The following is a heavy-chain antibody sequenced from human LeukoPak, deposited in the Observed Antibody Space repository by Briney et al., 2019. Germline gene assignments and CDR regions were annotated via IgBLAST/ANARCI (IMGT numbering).Heavy chain of an antibody. CDR2: INPNSGGT. J-gene: IGHJ4*02. D-gene: IGHD4-4*01. CDR3: AKTPDYSNYVPYFDC. CDR1: GYTFTGYY. Sequence: GASVKVSCKASGYTFTGYYMHWVRQAPGQGLEWMGWINPNSGGTNYAQKFQGRVTMTRDTSISTAYMELSRLRSDDTAVYYCAKTPDYSNYVPYFDCWGQGTLVTVSS. V-gene: IGHV1-2*02.